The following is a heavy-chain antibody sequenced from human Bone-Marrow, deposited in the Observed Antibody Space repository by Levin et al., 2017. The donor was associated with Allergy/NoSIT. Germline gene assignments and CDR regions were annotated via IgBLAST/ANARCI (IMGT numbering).Heavy chain of an antibody. D-gene: IGHD2-8*02. V-gene: IGHV3-49*04. CDR1: GFTFHDYA. CDR2: IRSKLYAGTT. CDR3: SAPPGFCSRGVCNTGSFDI. Sequence: GGSLRHSCTTSGFTFHDYALNWVRQAPGKGLEWVGIIRSKLYAGTTEYAASVEGRFTISRDDSKSIAYLQMNSLKTEDTAVYYCSAPPGFCSRGVCNTGSFDIWGQGTMVTVSS. J-gene: IGHJ3*02.